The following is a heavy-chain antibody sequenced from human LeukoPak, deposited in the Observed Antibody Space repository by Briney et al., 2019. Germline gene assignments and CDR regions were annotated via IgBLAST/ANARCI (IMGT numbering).Heavy chain of an antibody. D-gene: IGHD2-21*01. CDR2: IKSKTDGGTT. CDR1: GFTFSNAW. CDR3: TTSFSTRPRTLFRAFDI. Sequence: GGSLRLSCAASGFTFSNAWMSWVRQAPGKGLEWVGRIKSKTDGGTTDYAAPVKGRFTISRDDSKNTLYLQMNSLKTEDTAVYYCTTSFSTRPRTLFRAFDIWGQGTMVTVSS. V-gene: IGHV3-15*01. J-gene: IGHJ3*02.